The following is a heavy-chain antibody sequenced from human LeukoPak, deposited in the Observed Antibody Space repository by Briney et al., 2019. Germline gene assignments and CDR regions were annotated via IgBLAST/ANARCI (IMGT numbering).Heavy chain of an antibody. D-gene: IGHD3-10*01. V-gene: IGHV1-2*04. Sequence: ASVKVSCKASGYTFTSYYMHWVRQAPGQGLEWMGWINPNSGGTNYAQKFQGWVTMTRDTSISTAYMELSRLRSDDTAVYYCARDKDALWSHEGYPLFHYWGQGTLVTVSS. J-gene: IGHJ4*02. CDR2: INPNSGGT. CDR1: GYTFTSYY. CDR3: ARDKDALWSHEGYPLFHY.